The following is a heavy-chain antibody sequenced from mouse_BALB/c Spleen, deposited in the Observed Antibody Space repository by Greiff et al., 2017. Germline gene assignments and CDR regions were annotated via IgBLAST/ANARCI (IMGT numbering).Heavy chain of an antibody. CDR3: ARQKGY. Sequence: EVQRVESGGGLVKPGGSLKLSCAASGFTFSSYAMSWVRQTPEKRLEWVATISSGGSYTYYPDSVKGRFTISRDNAKNTLYLQMSSLRSEDTAMYYCARQKGYWGQGTTLTVSS. J-gene: IGHJ2*01. CDR1: GFTFSSYA. CDR2: ISSGGSYT. V-gene: IGHV5-9-3*01.